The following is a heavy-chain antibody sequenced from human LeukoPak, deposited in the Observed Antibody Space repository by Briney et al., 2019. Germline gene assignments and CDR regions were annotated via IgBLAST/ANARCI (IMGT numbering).Heavy chain of an antibody. D-gene: IGHD3-10*01. J-gene: IGHJ4*02. Sequence: GGSLRLSCAASGFAFSSNAVHWVRQAPGKGLEWVADMSHDGKKINYADSVKGRFAISRDNSKNTLYLQMNSLRPEDTAIYYCATDITMVRGGSWGQGTLVTVSS. CDR3: ATDITMVRGGS. CDR2: MSHDGKKI. CDR1: GFAFSSNA. V-gene: IGHV3-30*09.